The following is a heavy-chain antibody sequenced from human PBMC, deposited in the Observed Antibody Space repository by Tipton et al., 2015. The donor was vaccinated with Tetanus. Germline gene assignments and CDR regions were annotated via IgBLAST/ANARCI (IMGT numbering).Heavy chain of an antibody. CDR1: GASINSGGYY. V-gene: IGHV4-31*02. J-gene: IGHJ3*02. D-gene: IGHD3-3*01. CDR2: RYYTGST. Sequence: LRLSCTVSGASINSGGYYWTWIRQRPGKGLEWIGYRYYTGSTYYTPYLRSRVTISFDTSQNQFSLNLTSVTAADTAVYCCARLYGSTWSYYGAFDIWGRGTLVTVSS. CDR3: ARLYGSTWSYYGAFDI.